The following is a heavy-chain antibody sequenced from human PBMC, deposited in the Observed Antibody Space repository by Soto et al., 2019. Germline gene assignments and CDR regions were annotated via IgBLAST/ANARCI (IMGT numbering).Heavy chain of an antibody. J-gene: IGHJ6*03. D-gene: IGHD2-2*01. V-gene: IGHV3-23*01. CDR1: GFTFSSYA. CDR2: ISGSGGST. Sequence: GGSLRLSCAASGFTFSSYAMSWVRQAPGKGLEWVSAISGSGGSTYYADSVKGRFTISRDNSKNTLYLQMNSLRAEDTAVYYCAKVSPNVVPAAQYYYYYMDVWGKGTTVTVSS. CDR3: AKVSPNVVPAAQYYYYYMDV.